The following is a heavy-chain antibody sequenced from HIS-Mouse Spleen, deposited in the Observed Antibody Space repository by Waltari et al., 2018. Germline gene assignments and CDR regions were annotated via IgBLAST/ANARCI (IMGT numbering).Heavy chain of an antibody. CDR2: IWDDGSNK. D-gene: IGHD6-13*01. V-gene: IGHV3-33*01. J-gene: IGHJ2*01. CDR1: GFTFSSYG. CDR3: AGSSSWYWYFYL. Sequence: QVQLVESGGGVVQPGRSLRLSCAASGFTFSSYGMHWVRQATGKGLGWVGVIWDDGSNKYDADAVKGRFTISRDNAKNTLYLQMNSLRAEDTAVYYCAGSSSWYWYFYLWGRGTLVTVSS.